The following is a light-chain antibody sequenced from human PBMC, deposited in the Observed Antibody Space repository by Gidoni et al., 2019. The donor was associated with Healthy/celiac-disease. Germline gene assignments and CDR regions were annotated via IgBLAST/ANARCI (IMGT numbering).Light chain of an antibody. CDR3: AACDDRLNGRVV. CDR1: SSNIGSNT. V-gene: IGLV1-44*01. Sequence: QSVMTHPPSAPGTPRQRVTLSCSGSSSNIGSNTVNWYQQRPGTAPKLRIYSNTQRPSGVPDRFSGSKSGTSAFLASSVLQSEDEAVHYCAACDDRLNGRVVFGGGTKLTVL. J-gene: IGLJ2*01. CDR2: SNT.